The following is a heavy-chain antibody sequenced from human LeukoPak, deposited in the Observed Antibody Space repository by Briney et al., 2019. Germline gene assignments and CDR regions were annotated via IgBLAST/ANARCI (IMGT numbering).Heavy chain of an antibody. J-gene: IGHJ3*02. D-gene: IGHD6-19*01. CDR2: IYTGGNT. Sequence: GGSLRLSCAASGFIVSSNYMSWVRQAPGKGLEGVSVIYTGGNTYYADSVKGRFTVSRDNFKNMLYLQMNSLRAEDTAVYYCARVDCGRYGAIAFDIWGQGTMVTVSS. CDR1: GFIVSSNY. V-gene: IGHV3-53*01. CDR3: ARVDCGRYGAIAFDI.